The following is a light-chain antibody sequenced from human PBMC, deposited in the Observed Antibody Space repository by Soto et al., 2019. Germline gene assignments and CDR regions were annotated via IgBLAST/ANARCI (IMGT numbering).Light chain of an antibody. CDR2: DSS. J-gene: IGKJ2*01. V-gene: IGKV1-5*01. CDR1: KSISSW. CDR3: QQYNISPHT. Sequence: DIQMTQSPSNLSASVGDSVTITCRSSKSISSWLAWYQQKPGKAPKRRIYDSSSLESGVPSRFSGSGSGTEFTLTISSLQPDDFATSYWQQYNISPHTLTKGPKLDIK.